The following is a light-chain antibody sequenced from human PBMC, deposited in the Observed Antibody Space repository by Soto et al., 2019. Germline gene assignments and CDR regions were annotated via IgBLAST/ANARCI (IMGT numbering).Light chain of an antibody. CDR1: QSISSW. V-gene: IGKV1-5*01. CDR3: QQYNSYST. CDR2: DAS. J-gene: IGKJ1*01. Sequence: DIQMTQSPSSLSASXADSVTIPCRASQSISSWLAWYQQKPGKAPKLLIYDASSLESGVPSRFSGSGSGTEFTLTISSLQPDDFATYYCQQYNSYSTFGQGTKVDIK.